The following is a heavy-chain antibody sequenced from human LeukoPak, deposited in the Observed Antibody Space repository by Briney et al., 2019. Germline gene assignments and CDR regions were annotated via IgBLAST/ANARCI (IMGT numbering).Heavy chain of an antibody. CDR2: IIPILDIT. D-gene: IGHD2-15*01. V-gene: IGHV1-69*04. Sequence: ASVKVSCKASGGTFSSYAISWVRQAPGQGLEWMGRIIPILDITNYAQKFQGRVTITADKSTSTAYMELSSLRSEDTAVYYCARDGDIVPTSRFGSGGSGWGYWGQGTLVTVSS. J-gene: IGHJ4*02. CDR1: GGTFSSYA. CDR3: ARDGDIVPTSRFGSGGSGWGY.